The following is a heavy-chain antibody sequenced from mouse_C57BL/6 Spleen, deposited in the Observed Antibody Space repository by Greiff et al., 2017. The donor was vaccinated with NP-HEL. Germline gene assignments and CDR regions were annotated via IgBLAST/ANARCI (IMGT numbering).Heavy chain of an antibody. V-gene: IGHV1-63*01. CDR3: ARYYSNQAWFAY. CDR1: GYTFTNYW. J-gene: IGHJ3*01. CDR2: IYPGGGYT. D-gene: IGHD2-5*01. Sequence: VKLQESGAELVRPGTSVKMSCKASGYTFTNYWIGWAKQRPGHGLEWIGDIYPGGGYTNYNEKFKGKATLTADKSSSTAYMQFSSLTSEDSAIYYCARYYSNQAWFAYWGQGTLVTVSA.